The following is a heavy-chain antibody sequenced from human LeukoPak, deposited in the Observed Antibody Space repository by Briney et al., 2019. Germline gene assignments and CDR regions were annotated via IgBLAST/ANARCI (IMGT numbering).Heavy chain of an antibody. Sequence: PGGSLRLSCAASGFTFSSYAMSWVRHAPGKGLEWISSTALSSSYISYADSVKGRFTISRDNGENSVYLQMNSLRAEDTAVYFCARERSYCSGATCSLDLWGQGTLVTVSS. D-gene: IGHD2-15*01. V-gene: IGHV3-21*01. CDR3: ARERSYCSGATCSLDL. CDR2: TALSSSYI. J-gene: IGHJ5*02. CDR1: GFTFSSYA.